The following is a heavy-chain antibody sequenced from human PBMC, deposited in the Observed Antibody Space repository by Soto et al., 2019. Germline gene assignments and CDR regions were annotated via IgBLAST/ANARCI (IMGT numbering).Heavy chain of an antibody. CDR1: GGTFSSYA. CDR2: IIPIFGTA. J-gene: IGHJ6*02. V-gene: IGHV1-69*05. CDR3: ARDHGVYAISYYGMDV. D-gene: IGHD2-8*01. Sequence: QVQLVQSGAEVKKPGSSVKVSCKASGGTFSSYAISWVRQAPGQGLEWMGGIIPIFGTANYAQKFQGRVRITXXEXTXXGYMELSSLRSEDTAVYYCARDHGVYAISYYGMDVWGQGTTVTVSS.